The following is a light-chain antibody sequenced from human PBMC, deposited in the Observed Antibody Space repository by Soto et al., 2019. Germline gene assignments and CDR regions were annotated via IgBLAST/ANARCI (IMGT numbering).Light chain of an antibody. CDR3: QVWDSSSDPVV. V-gene: IGLV3-21*02. J-gene: IGLJ2*01. CDR1: NIETKS. Sequence: SYELTQPPSVSVAPGQTARITCGGNNIETKSVHWYQQRPGQAPVLVVYDVTDRPSGIPERFSGSNSGNTATLTISRVEAGDEADYYCQVWDSSSDPVVFGGGTKLTVL. CDR2: DVT.